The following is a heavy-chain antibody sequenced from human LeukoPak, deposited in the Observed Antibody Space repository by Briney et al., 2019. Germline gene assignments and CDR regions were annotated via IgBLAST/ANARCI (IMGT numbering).Heavy chain of an antibody. CDR2: INPNSGGT. J-gene: IGHJ6*03. Sequence: ASVKASCKASGYTFTGYYMHWVRQAPGQGLEWMGRINPNSGGTNYAQEFQGRVTMTRDTSISTAYMELSRLRSDDTAVYYCARLCSTCSSSPHYYYYYYMDVWGKGTTVTVSS. CDR1: GYTFTGYY. V-gene: IGHV1-2*06. D-gene: IGHD6-6*01. CDR3: ARLCSTCSSSPHYYYYYYMDV.